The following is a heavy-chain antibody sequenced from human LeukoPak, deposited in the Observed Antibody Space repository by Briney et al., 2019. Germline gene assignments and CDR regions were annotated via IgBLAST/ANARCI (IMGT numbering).Heavy chain of an antibody. CDR3: ASSRGYSSGWSRGYFDY. Sequence: GSSVKVSCKASGGTFSTYAISWVRQAPGQGLEWMGGSISIFGTANYAQKLQGRVTITAHKSTSTAYMELSSLRSEDTAVYYCASSRGYSSGWSRGYFDYWGQGTLVTVSS. CDR1: GGTFSTYA. V-gene: IGHV1-69*06. D-gene: IGHD6-19*01. J-gene: IGHJ4*02. CDR2: SISIFGTA.